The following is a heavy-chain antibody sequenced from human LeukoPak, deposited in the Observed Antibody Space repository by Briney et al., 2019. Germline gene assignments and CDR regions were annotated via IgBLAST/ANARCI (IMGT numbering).Heavy chain of an antibody. V-gene: IGHV4-4*07. CDR2: IHPSGST. CDR3: ARGPPPDFDY. CDR1: GDSISSYY. Sequence: SETLSLTCSVSGDSISSYYWSWVRQPAGKGLEWIGRIHPSGSTNYNPSLKSRVTLSVDTSKNQFSLKLSSVTAADTAVYYCARGPPPDFDYWGRGTLVTVSS. J-gene: IGHJ4*02.